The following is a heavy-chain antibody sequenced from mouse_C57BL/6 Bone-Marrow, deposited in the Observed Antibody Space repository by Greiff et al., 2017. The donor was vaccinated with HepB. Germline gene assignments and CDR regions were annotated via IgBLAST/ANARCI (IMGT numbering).Heavy chain of an antibody. CDR3: ARNDGPGFAY. J-gene: IGHJ3*01. Sequence: EVKVEESGGGLVKPGGSLKLSCAASGFTFSDYGMHWVRQAPEKGLEWVAYISSGSSTIYYADTVKGRFTISRDNAKNTLFLQMTSLRSEDTAMYYCARNDGPGFAYWGQGTLVTVSA. D-gene: IGHD2-3*01. V-gene: IGHV5-17*01. CDR2: ISSGSSTI. CDR1: GFTFSDYG.